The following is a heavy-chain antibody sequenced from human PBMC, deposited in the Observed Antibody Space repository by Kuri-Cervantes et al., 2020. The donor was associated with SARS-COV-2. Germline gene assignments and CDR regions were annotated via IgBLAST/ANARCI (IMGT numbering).Heavy chain of an antibody. D-gene: IGHD2-15*01. V-gene: IGHV1-3*01. CDR1: GYTFTSYA. CDR3: ATTSGCCSGGSCHGNY. CDR2: INAGNGNT. J-gene: IGHJ4*02. Sequence: ASVKVSCKASGYTFTSYAMQWVRQAPGQRLEWMGWINAGNGNTKYSQKFQGRVTITRDTSASTAYMELSSLRSEDTAVYYCATTSGCCSGGSCHGNYWGQGTLVTVSS.